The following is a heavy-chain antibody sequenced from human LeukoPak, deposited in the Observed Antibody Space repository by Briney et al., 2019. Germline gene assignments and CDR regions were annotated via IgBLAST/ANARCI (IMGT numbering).Heavy chain of an antibody. V-gene: IGHV3-23*01. D-gene: IGHD5-18*01. J-gene: IGHJ4*02. CDR3: AKDYSSGD. CDR2: ISGSGGST. CDR1: GFPFSSYA. Sequence: GSLSLLCAASGFPFSSYAMRWVRHAPGKGVEWVSAISGSGGSTYYAASVKGRFTISRDNSKNTLYLQMNSLRAEDTAVYYCAKDYSSGDWGQGTLVTVSS.